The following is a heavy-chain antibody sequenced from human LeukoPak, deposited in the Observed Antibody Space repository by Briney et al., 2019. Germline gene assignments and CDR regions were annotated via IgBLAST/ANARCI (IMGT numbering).Heavy chain of an antibody. D-gene: IGHD3-10*01. CDR1: GGSFSGYY. J-gene: IGHJ4*02. CDR3: ATLPAYYYGSGSYNY. Sequence: SETLSLTCGAHGGSFSGYYWSWFRQPPGKGLEWIGELNQSGSTTYNPSLKNRVTISIDTSNNQFSLKLSSVTAADTAVYYCATLPAYYYGSGSYNYWGQGTLVTVSS. CDR2: LNQSGST. V-gene: IGHV4-34*01.